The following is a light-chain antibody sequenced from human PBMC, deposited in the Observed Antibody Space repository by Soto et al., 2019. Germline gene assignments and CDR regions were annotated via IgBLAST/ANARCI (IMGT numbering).Light chain of an antibody. V-gene: IGLV1-51*02. Sequence: QSVLTQPPSVSAASGQRVTISCSGSSSNIGNSYVSWYQQLPGPAPKLLIYENDKRPSGIPDRFSGSKSGTSATLGITGLQTGDEADYYCGTWDSSLSAVVFGAGTKVTVL. J-gene: IGLJ2*01. CDR1: SSNIGNSY. CDR2: END. CDR3: GTWDSSLSAVV.